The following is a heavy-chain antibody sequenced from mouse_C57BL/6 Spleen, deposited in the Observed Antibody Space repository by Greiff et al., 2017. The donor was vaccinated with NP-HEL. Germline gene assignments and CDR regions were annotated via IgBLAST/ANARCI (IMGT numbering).Heavy chain of an antibody. CDR1: GYTFTSYW. V-gene: IGHV1-61*01. CDR2: IYPSDSET. D-gene: IGHD2-1*01. CDR3: ARSGYGNYYAMDY. J-gene: IGHJ4*01. Sequence: VKLQQPGAELVRPGSSVKLSCKASGYTFTSYWMDWVKQRPGQGLEWIGNIYPSDSETHYNQKFKDKATLTVDKSSSTAYMQLSSLTSEDSAVYYCARSGYGNYYAMDYWGQGTSVTASS.